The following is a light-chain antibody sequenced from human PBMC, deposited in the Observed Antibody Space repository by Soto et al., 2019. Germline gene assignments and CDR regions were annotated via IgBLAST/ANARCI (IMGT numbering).Light chain of an antibody. CDR3: QQSYSTHPT. J-gene: IGKJ3*01. CDR2: AAS. CDR1: QSISSY. Sequence: DIQMTQSPSSLSASVGDRVTITCRASQSISSYLNWYQQKPGKAPKLLIYAASSLQSGVPSRFSGSGSGTDFTLTISSLQPEDFATYYCQQSYSTHPTFGPGTTVDIK. V-gene: IGKV1-39*01.